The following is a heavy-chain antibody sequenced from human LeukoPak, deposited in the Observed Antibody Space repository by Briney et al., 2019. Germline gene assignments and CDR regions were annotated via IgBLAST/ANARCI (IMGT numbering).Heavy chain of an antibody. J-gene: IGHJ4*02. D-gene: IGHD6-13*01. CDR1: GFTFSSYA. V-gene: IGHV3-30-3*01. Sequence: GRSLRLSCAASGFTFSSYAMHWVRQAPGKGLEWVAVISYDGSNKYYADSVKGRFTISRDNSKNTLYLQMNSLRAEDTAVYYCATPPGIAAAWGQGTLVTVSS. CDR2: ISYDGSNK. CDR3: ATPPGIAAA.